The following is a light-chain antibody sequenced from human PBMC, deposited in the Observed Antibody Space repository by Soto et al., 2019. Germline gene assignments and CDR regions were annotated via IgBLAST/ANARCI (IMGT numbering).Light chain of an antibody. CDR2: DVS. J-gene: IGLJ1*01. Sequence: QSALTQPRSVSGSPGQSVTISCTGTSIDVGGYNYVSWYQQHPGKAPKLIIYDVSKRPSGVPDRFSGSKSGNTASLTISGLQAEDEADYYCCSYAGSYTHYVFGTGTKLTVL. CDR1: SIDVGGYNY. CDR3: CSYAGSYTHYV. V-gene: IGLV2-11*01.